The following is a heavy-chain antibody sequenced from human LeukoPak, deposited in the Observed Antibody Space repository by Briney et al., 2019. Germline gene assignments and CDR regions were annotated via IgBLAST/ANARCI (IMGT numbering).Heavy chain of an antibody. D-gene: IGHD1-26*01. CDR1: GFTFDDYA. J-gene: IGHJ4*02. Sequence: GGSLRLSCAASGFTFDDYAMHWVRQAPGKGLEWVSSINWNSGNIDYADSVKGRFTISRDNDKNSLYLQMNSLRAEDTALYYCARGELHSRFDYWGQGTLVTVSS. CDR2: INWNSGNI. V-gene: IGHV3-9*01. CDR3: ARGELHSRFDY.